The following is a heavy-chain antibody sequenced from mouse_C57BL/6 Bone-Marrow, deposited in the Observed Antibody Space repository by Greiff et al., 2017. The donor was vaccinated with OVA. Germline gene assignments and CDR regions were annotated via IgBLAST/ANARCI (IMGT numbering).Heavy chain of an antibody. CDR2: IYPGSGST. J-gene: IGHJ3*01. D-gene: IGHD1-1*02. V-gene: IGHV1-55*01. CDR3: ARGYGPAWFAY. Sequence: QVQLQQPGAELVKPGASVKMSCKASGYTFTSYWITWVKQRPGQGLEWIGDIYPGSGSTNYNEKFKSKATLTVDTCSSTAYMQLSSLTSEDSAVYYCARGYGPAWFAYWGQGTLVTVSA. CDR1: GYTFTSYW.